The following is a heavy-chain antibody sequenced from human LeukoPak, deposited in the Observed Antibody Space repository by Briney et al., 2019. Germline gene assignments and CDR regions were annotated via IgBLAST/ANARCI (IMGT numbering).Heavy chain of an antibody. V-gene: IGHV1-2*02. D-gene: IGHD6-13*01. J-gene: IGHJ5*02. Sequence: ASVKVSCKASGYTFTGYYMHWVRQAPGQGLEWMGWINPNSGGTNYAQKFQGRVTMTRDTSISTAYMELSRLRSDDTAVYYCARDRTGVAAADNWFDPWGQGTLVTVSS. CDR1: GYTFTGYY. CDR3: ARDRTGVAAADNWFDP. CDR2: INPNSGGT.